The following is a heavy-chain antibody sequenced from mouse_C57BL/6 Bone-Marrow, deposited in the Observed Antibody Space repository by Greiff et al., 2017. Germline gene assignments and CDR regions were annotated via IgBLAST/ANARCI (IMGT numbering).Heavy chain of an antibody. V-gene: IGHV5-12*01. D-gene: IGHD2-4*01. J-gene: IGHJ3*01. CDR2: ISNGGGST. CDR3: ARHDDYDGGFGY. Sequence: EVMLVESGGGLVQPGGSLKLSCAASGFTFSDYYMYWVRQTPEKRLEWVAYISNGGGSTYYPDTVKGRFTLSRDNAKNTLYLQMSRLKSEDTAMYSCARHDDYDGGFGYWGQGTLVTVAA. CDR1: GFTFSDYY.